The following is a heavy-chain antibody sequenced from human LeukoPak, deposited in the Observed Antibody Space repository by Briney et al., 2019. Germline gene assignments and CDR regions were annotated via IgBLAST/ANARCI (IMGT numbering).Heavy chain of an antibody. Sequence: SVKVSCKASGGTFSSYAICWVRQAPGQGLEWMGRIIPILGIANYAQKFQGRVTITADKSTSTAYMELSSLRSEDTAVYYCALQTANFDYWGQGTLVTVSS. V-gene: IGHV1-69*04. J-gene: IGHJ4*02. CDR3: ALQTANFDY. CDR2: IIPILGIA. CDR1: GGTFSSYA. D-gene: IGHD4-11*01.